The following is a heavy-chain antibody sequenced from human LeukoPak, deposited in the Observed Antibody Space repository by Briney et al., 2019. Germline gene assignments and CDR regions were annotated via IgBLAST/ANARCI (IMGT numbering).Heavy chain of an antibody. CDR3: AKDRDGMIPVFDY. Sequence: QPGGSLRLSCAASGFTFSSYGMHWVRQAPGKGLEWVAVISYDGSNKYYADSVKGRFTISRDNSKNTLYLQMNSLRAEDTAVYYCAKDRDGMIPVFDYWGQGTLVTVSS. CDR1: GFTFSSYG. CDR2: ISYDGSNK. V-gene: IGHV3-30*18. D-gene: IGHD3-16*01. J-gene: IGHJ4*02.